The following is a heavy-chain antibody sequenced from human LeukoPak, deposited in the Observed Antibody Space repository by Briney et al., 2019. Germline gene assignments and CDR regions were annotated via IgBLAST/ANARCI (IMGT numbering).Heavy chain of an antibody. J-gene: IGHJ4*02. CDR1: GFTFSTYG. CDR2: IWSDGSNK. Sequence: PGGSLRLSCAASGFTFSTYGMHWVRQAPCKELEWVAVIWSDGSNKYYADSMMGRFTISRDNSKNTLYLQMNTLRAEDTAVYYCARAVGPFDYWGQGTLVTVSS. V-gene: IGHV3-33*01. CDR3: ARAVGPFDY.